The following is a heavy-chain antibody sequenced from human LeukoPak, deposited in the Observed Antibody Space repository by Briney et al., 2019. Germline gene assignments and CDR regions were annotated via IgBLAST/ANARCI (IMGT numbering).Heavy chain of an antibody. Sequence: GGSLRLSCAASGFTFSSYSMNWVRQAPGKGLDWVSYISSSSSTIYYADSVKGRFTISRDNAKNSLYLQMNSLRAEDTAVYYCASITMVRGVPHWGQGTLVTVSS. J-gene: IGHJ4*02. V-gene: IGHV3-48*01. CDR2: ISSSSSTI. CDR1: GFTFSSYS. CDR3: ASITMVRGVPH. D-gene: IGHD3-10*01.